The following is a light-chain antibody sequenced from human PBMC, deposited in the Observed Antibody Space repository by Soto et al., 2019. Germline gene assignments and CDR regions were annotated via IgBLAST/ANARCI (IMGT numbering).Light chain of an antibody. Sequence: EIVLTQSPATLSLSPGERDTLSCGASQSVTSSFLVWYQQKPGLAPRLLIYEVSNRATGIPDRFSGSGSGTDFTLTINRLEPEDFAVYYCQQYGSSPITFGQGTRLDI. CDR3: QQYGSSPIT. CDR1: QSVTSSF. CDR2: EVS. J-gene: IGKJ5*01. V-gene: IGKV3D-20*01.